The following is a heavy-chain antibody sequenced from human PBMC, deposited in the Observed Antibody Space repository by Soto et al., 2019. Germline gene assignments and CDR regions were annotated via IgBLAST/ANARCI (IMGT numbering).Heavy chain of an antibody. Sequence: SETLSLTCAVYGGSFSGYYWSWIRQPPGKGLEWIGEINHSGSTNYNPSLKSRVTISVDTSKNQFSLKLSSVTAADTAVYYCARGGKTLSYYYGSGSYYRGWFDPWGQGTLVTVSS. D-gene: IGHD3-10*01. CDR3: ARGGKTLSYYYGSGSYYRGWFDP. V-gene: IGHV4-34*01. J-gene: IGHJ5*02. CDR2: INHSGST. CDR1: GGSFSGYY.